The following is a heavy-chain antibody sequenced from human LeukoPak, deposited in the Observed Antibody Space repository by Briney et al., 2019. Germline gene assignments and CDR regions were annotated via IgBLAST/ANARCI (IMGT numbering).Heavy chain of an antibody. CDR3: AKEGGFPGNYYYYYMDV. CDR2: ISGSGGST. D-gene: IGHD3-16*01. V-gene: IGHV3-23*01. Sequence: GGSLRLSCAASGFTFSSYGMSWVRQAPGKGLEWVSAISGSGGSTYYADSVKGRFTISRDNSKNTLYLQMNSLRAEDTAVYYCAKEGGFPGNYYYYYMDVWGKGTTVTISS. CDR1: GFTFSSYG. J-gene: IGHJ6*03.